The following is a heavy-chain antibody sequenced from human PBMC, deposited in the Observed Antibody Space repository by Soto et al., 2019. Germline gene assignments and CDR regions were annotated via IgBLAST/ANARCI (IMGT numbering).Heavy chain of an antibody. D-gene: IGHD6-19*01. CDR2: ISAYNGNT. CDR1: GGTFSSYG. V-gene: IGHV1-18*01. J-gene: IGHJ3*02. Sequence: ASVKVSCKASGGTFSSYGISWVRQAPGQGLEWMGWISAYNGNTNYAQKLQGRVTMTTDTSTSTAYMELRSLRSDDTAVYYCARVEDRYSSGWYAFDIWGQGTMVTVSS. CDR3: ARVEDRYSSGWYAFDI.